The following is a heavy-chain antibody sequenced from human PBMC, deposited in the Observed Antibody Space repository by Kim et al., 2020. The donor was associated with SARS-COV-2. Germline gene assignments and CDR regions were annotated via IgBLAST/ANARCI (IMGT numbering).Heavy chain of an antibody. J-gene: IGHJ4*02. CDR1: GFTFSSYA. CDR3: ARDLDGYGDYAFDY. V-gene: IGHV3-30*04. CDR2: ISYDGSNK. D-gene: IGHD4-17*01. Sequence: GGSLRLSCAASGFTFSSYAMHWVRQAPGKGLEWVAVISYDGSNKYYADSVKGRFTISRDNSKNTLYLQMNSLRAEDTAVYYCARDLDGYGDYAFDYWGQGTLVTVSS.